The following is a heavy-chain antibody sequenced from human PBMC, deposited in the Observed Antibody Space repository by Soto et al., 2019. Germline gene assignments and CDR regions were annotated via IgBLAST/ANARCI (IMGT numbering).Heavy chain of an antibody. CDR1: GFSLSNARMG. CDR2: IFSNDEK. CDR3: ARIVRYDILTGYPDY. J-gene: IGHJ4*02. V-gene: IGHV2-26*01. D-gene: IGHD3-9*01. Sequence: QVTLKESGPVLVKPTETLTLTCTVSGFSLSNARMGVSWIRQPPGRALEWLAHIFSNDEKSYNTSLKSRLTISKDTSKSQVVLTMTNMDPVDTATYYCARIVRYDILTGYPDYWGQGTLVTVSS.